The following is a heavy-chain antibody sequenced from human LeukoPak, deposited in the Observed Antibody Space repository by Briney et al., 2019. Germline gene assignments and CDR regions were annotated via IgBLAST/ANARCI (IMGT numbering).Heavy chain of an antibody. CDR2: IHYSGSA. CDR1: GGSINNHI. CDR3: ARRANTAPPYYFDF. D-gene: IGHD5-18*01. J-gene: IGHJ4*02. Sequence: SETLSLTCSVSGGSINNHIWSWIRQPPGKGLEWIGYIHYSGSANYNPSLKSRVTISLDTSKNQFSLNLMSATAADTAVYYCARRANTAPPYYFDFWGQGTLVTVSS. V-gene: IGHV4-59*11.